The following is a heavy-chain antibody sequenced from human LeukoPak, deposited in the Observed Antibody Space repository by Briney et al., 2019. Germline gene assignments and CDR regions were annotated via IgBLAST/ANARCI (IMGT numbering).Heavy chain of an antibody. J-gene: IGHJ6*03. D-gene: IGHD3-3*02. Sequence: SLKISCKASQGTFNNYAISWVRQAPGQGLEWMGGIIPIFWIANYAQKFQGRVTISADESTSTAYMELSSLRSVDTAVYYCARDHVVLAPGVYYYHYMDVWGKGATVTVSS. CDR1: QGTFNNYA. CDR3: ARDHVVLAPGVYYYHYMDV. CDR2: IIPIFWIA. V-gene: IGHV1-69*13.